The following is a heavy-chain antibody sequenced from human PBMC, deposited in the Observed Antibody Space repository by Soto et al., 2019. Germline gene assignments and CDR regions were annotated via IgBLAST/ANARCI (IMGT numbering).Heavy chain of an antibody. CDR2: ISYDGSNK. Sequence: QGQLVESGGGVVQPGRSLRLSCAASGFTFSSYAMHWVRQAPGKGLEWVAVISYDGSNKYYADSVKGRFTISRDNSKNTLYLQMNSLRAEDTAVYYCARDSGTTGRSGMDVWGQGTTVTVSS. J-gene: IGHJ6*02. CDR1: GFTFSSYA. CDR3: ARDSGTTGRSGMDV. V-gene: IGHV3-30-3*01. D-gene: IGHD1-1*01.